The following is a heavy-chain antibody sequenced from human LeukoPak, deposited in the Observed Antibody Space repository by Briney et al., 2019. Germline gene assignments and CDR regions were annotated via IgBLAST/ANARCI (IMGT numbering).Heavy chain of an antibody. CDR1: GFTFSSYA. CDR3: AKDPIPRLRYFDWDFDY. Sequence: PGGSLRLSCAPSGFTFSSYAMSWVRQAPGKGLEWVSAISGSGGSTYYADSVEGRFTISRDNSKNTLYLQMNSLRAEDTAVYYCAKDPIPRLRYFDWDFDYWGQGTLVTISS. D-gene: IGHD3-9*01. V-gene: IGHV3-23*01. CDR2: ISGSGGST. J-gene: IGHJ4*02.